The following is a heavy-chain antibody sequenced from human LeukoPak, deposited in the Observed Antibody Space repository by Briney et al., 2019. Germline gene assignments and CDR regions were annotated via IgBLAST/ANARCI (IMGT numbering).Heavy chain of an antibody. CDR1: GYTFTSYA. J-gene: IGHJ4*02. CDR2: INAGNGNT. CDR3: ARVSYDFWSGYYFGY. D-gene: IGHD3-3*01. V-gene: IGHV1-3*01. Sequence: PGGSLRLSCAASGYTFTSYAMHWVRQAPGQRLEWMGWINAGNGNTKYSQKFQGRVTITRDTSASTAYMELSSLRSEDTAVYYCARVSYDFWSGYYFGYWGQGTLVTVSS.